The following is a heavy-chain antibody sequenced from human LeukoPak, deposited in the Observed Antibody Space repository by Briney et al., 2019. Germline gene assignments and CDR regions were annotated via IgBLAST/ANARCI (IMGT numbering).Heavy chain of an antibody. CDR3: AKGVVGPTHYVYIDY. V-gene: IGHV3-30*18. CDR1: GFTFSSYG. D-gene: IGHD1-26*01. Sequence: PGGSLRLSCAASGFTFSSYGMHWVRQAPGKGLEWVAVILYDESKKYYADSVKGRFTISRDNSKNTLYLEMNSLRAEDTAVYSCAKGVVGPTHYVYIDYWGQGTLVTVSS. CDR2: ILYDESKK. J-gene: IGHJ4*02.